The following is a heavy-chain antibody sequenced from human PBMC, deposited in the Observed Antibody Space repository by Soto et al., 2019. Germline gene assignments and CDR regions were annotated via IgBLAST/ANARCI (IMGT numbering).Heavy chain of an antibody. CDR2: INAGNGNT. V-gene: IGHV1-3*01. D-gene: IGHD3-9*01. Sequence: GASVKVSCKASGYTFTSYAMHWVRKAPGQRLEWMGWINAGNGNTKYSQKFQGRVTITRDTSASTAYMELSSLRSEDTAVYYCATADGLTGYYETLYYFDYWGKGTLVTVS. CDR1: GYTFTSYA. J-gene: IGHJ4*02. CDR3: ATADGLTGYYETLYYFDY.